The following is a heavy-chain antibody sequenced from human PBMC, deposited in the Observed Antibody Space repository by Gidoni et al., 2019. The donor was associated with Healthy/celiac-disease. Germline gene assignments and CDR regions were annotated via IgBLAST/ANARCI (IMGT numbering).Heavy chain of an antibody. V-gene: IGHV3-33*01. CDR2: IWYDGSNK. CDR1: GFTFSSYG. J-gene: IGHJ4*02. CDR3: ARDNVLLWFGLDY. Sequence: QVQLVESGGGVVQPGRSLRLSCAASGFTFSSYGMHWVRQAPGKGLEWVAVIWYDGSNKYYADSVKGRFTISRDNSKNTLYLQMNSLRAEDTAVYYCARDNVLLWFGLDYWGQGTLVTVSS. D-gene: IGHD3-10*01.